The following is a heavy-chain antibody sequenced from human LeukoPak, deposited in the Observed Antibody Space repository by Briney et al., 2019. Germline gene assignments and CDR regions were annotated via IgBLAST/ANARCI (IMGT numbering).Heavy chain of an antibody. V-gene: IGHV1-18*04. CDR1: GYTITGYY. D-gene: IGHD3-9*01. Sequence: ASVKVSCKASGYTITGYYIHWVRQAPGQGLEWMGWISTYNGNTNYAQKLQGRVTMTTDTSTSTAYMELRSLRSDDTAVYYCARARYFDWLLGDYWGQGTLVTVSS. CDR3: ARARYFDWLLGDY. CDR2: ISTYNGNT. J-gene: IGHJ4*02.